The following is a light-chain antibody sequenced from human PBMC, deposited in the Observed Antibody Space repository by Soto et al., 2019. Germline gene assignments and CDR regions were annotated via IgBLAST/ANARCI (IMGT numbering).Light chain of an antibody. CDR1: QSVTSTY. CDR2: GAS. V-gene: IGKV3-20*01. CDR3: QQYGSSPLT. J-gene: IGKJ4*01. Sequence: EIVLTQSPGTLSLSPGERATLSCRASQSVTSTYLAWYQQKPGQAPRLLIYGASNRATGIPDRFTGSVSGTVFTLTISRLEPEDFAVYYCQQYGSSPLTFGGGTKVEIK.